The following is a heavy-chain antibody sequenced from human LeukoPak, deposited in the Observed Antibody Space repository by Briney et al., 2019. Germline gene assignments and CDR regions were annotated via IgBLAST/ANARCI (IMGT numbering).Heavy chain of an antibody. CDR3: ARDDGLYLHYDSSGYAFDI. J-gene: IGHJ3*02. D-gene: IGHD3-22*01. Sequence: GASVKVSCKASGGTFSSYAISWVRQAPGQGLEWMGGIIPIFGTANYAQKFQGRVTITTDESTSTAYMELSSLRSEDTAVYYCARDDGLYLHYDSSGYAFDIWGQGTMVTVSS. CDR1: GGTFSSYA. CDR2: IIPIFGTA. V-gene: IGHV1-69*05.